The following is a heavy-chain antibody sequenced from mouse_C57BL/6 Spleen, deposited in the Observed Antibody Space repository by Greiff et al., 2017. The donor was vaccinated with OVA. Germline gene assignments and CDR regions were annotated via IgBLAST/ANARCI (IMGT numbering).Heavy chain of an antibody. D-gene: IGHD3-2*02. CDR1: GYAFSSSW. V-gene: IGHV1-82*01. J-gene: IGHJ2*01. CDR2: IYPGDGDT. CDR3: ARKRTRDSSGGGDYFDY. Sequence: QVQLQQSGPELVKPGASVKISCKASGYAFSSSWMNWVKQRPGKGLEWIGRIYPGDGDTNYNGKFKGKATLTADKSSSTAYMQLSSLTSEDSAVYFCARKRTRDSSGGGDYFDYWGQGTTLTVSS.